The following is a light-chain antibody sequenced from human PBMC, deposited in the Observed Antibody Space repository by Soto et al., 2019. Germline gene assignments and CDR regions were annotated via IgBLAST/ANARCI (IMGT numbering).Light chain of an antibody. CDR3: HQRSNWPLT. CDR2: DVS. V-gene: IGKV3-11*01. J-gene: IGKJ4*01. CDR1: QGVSNS. Sequence: EIVLTQSPATLSLSPGERATLSCKASQGVSNSLAWFQQKPGQAPRLLIYDVSNRATGIPARFSGSGSGTDFTLTISSLEPEDFALYYCHQRSNWPLTFGGGTKVEIK.